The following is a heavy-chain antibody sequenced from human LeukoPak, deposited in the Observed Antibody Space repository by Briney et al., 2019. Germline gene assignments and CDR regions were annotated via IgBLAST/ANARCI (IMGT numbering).Heavy chain of an antibody. D-gene: IGHD5-18*01. Sequence: SSETLSLTCTVSGGSISSSSYYWGWIRQPPGKGLEWIGSIYYSGSAYYNPSLKNRVTMSVDTSKNQFSLRLSSVTAADTAVYSCARHPERYSYFDYWGQGTLVTVSS. V-gene: IGHV4-39*01. CDR2: IYYSGSA. CDR1: GGSISSSSYY. CDR3: ARHPERYSYFDY. J-gene: IGHJ4*02.